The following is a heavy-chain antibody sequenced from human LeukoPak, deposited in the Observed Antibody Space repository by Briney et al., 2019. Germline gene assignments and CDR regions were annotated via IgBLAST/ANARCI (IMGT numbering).Heavy chain of an antibody. D-gene: IGHD3-3*01. Sequence: GGSQRLSCAASGFTFSTSWMHWVRHVPGKGLVWVSRINSDGRSTDYADSVKGRFTISRDNTKNTLYLQMNSLRVEDTAMYYCAHTVWSGNYFDYWGQGTLVPLSS. V-gene: IGHV3-74*01. CDR1: GFTFSTSW. CDR2: INSDGRST. CDR3: AHTVWSGNYFDY. J-gene: IGHJ4*02.